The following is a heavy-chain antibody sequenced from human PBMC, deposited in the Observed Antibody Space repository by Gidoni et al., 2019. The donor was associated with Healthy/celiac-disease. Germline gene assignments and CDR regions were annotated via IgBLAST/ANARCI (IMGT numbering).Heavy chain of an antibody. V-gene: IGHV4-59*01. D-gene: IGHD5-12*01. CDR1: CGSISSYH. CDR3: ARGDSGYDYWFDP. Sequence: HVQLQESGPGLVKPSETLSLTSTVPCGSISSYHWSWIRQPPGKGLEWIGYIYYSGSTNYNPSLKSRVTISVDTSKNQFSLKLSSVTAADTAVYYCARGDSGYDYWFDPWGQGTLVTVSS. CDR2: IYYSGST. J-gene: IGHJ5*02.